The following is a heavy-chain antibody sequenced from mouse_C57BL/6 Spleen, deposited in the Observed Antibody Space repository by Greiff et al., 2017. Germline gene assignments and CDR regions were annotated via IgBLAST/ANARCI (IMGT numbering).Heavy chain of an antibody. CDR1: GFTFSDYG. CDR2: ISSGSNTT. D-gene: IGHD1-1*01. CDR3: ARFLITTVVATGAMDY. Sequence: EVKLQESGGGLVKPGGSLKLSCAASGFTFSDYGMHWVRQAPEKGLEWVAYISSGSNTTYYADTVKGRFTISRDNAKNTLFLQMTSLRSEYTAMYYCARFLITTVVATGAMDYWGQGTSVTVAS. V-gene: IGHV5-17*01. J-gene: IGHJ4*01.